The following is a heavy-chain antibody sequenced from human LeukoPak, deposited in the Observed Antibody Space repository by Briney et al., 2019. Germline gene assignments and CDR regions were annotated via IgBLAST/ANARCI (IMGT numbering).Heavy chain of an antibody. CDR1: GFIVSGDF. CDR2: IYSDGST. D-gene: IGHD3-16*01. J-gene: IGHJ4*02. V-gene: IGHV3-53*01. CDR3: ARERGGGRDSPWFDY. Sequence: GGSLRLSCAASGFIVSGDFMSWVRQAPGKGLEWVSVIYSDGSTYYADSVKGRFTISRDNSKNTLDLQMTGLRAEDTAVYYCARERGGGRDSPWFDYWGQGTLVTVSS.